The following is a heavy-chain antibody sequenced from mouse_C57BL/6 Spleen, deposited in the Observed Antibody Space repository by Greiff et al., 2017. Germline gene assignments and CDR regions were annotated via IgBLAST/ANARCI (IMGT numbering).Heavy chain of an antibody. CDR2: INPGGGGT. CDR3: ARWNNWDAWYAMEY. Sequence: VLLLQSGAELVRPGTSVKVSCKASGYAFTNYLIEWVKQRPGKGLEWIGVINPGGGGTNYNEKFKGKATLTADKSSSTDYMQLSSLTSEDSAVYYCARWNNWDAWYAMEYWGQVTTVT. CDR1: GYAFTNYL. J-gene: IGHJ4*01. D-gene: IGHD4-1*01. V-gene: IGHV1-54*01.